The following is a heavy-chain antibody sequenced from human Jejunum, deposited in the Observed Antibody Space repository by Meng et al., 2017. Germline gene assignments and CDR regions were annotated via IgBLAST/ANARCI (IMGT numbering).Heavy chain of an antibody. V-gene: IGHV4-4*02. CDR3: ARGGYYSFDY. Sequence: HVHPRESGPGLVKPLATPSLTCAVSGGSISSVYWWTWVRQSPGKGLEWIGEIYHSGSTNYNPSLKRRVTISVDKSKNQFSLKLTSVTAADTAVYYCARGGYYSFDYWGQGTLVTVSS. CDR2: IYHSGST. D-gene: IGHD5-18*01. CDR1: GGSISSVYW. J-gene: IGHJ4*02.